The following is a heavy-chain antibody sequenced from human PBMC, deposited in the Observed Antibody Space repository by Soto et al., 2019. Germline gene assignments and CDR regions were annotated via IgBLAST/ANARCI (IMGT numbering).Heavy chain of an antibody. CDR1: GGSVSSGSYY. CDR3: ARAPPYYYDSSGYTYYFDY. CDR2: IYYSGST. D-gene: IGHD3-22*01. V-gene: IGHV4-31*03. J-gene: IGHJ4*02. Sequence: ILSLNCTVSGGSVSSGSYYWNWIRQHPGKGLEWIGYIYYSGSTYYNSSLKSRVTISVDTSKNQFSLELSSVTAADTAVYYCARAPPYYYDSSGYTYYFDYWGQGTLVTVSS.